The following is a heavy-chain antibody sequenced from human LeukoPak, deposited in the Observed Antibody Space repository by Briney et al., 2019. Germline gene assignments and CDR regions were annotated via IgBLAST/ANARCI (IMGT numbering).Heavy chain of an antibody. CDR3: ARVRGNWFDP. CDR2: IYHSGST. Sequence: SETLSLTFTVSGYSISSGYYWDWIRPPPGKGLEWIGSIYHSGSTYYNPSLKSRVTISVDTSKNQFSLKLSSVTAADTAVYYCARVRGNWFDPWGQGTLVTVSS. CDR1: GYSISSGYY. V-gene: IGHV4-38-2*02. J-gene: IGHJ5*02.